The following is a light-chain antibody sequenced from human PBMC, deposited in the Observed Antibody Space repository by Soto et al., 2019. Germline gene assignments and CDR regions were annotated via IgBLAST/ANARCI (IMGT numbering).Light chain of an antibody. J-gene: IGKJ4*01. V-gene: IGKV1-5*03. Sequence: DIPMTQSPSTLSASVGDRVTITCRASQSISNSLAWYQQKPGKAPNLLIYKASSLERGVPSRFSGSGSGTEFHLTISSLQPDDVATYYCRQYVSYPVTFGGGTKVEMK. CDR3: RQYVSYPVT. CDR1: QSISNS. CDR2: KAS.